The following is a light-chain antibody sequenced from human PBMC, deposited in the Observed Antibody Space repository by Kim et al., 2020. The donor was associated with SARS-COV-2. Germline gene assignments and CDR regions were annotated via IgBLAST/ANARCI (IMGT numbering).Light chain of an antibody. CDR3: ASHGGYDYV. CDR2: EVT. V-gene: IGLV2-8*01. Sequence: PGQAVASSCSGTRGDFGSYKYFSCYKQHPGKSPKLIIYEVTKRPSGVPDRFSGSMSGNTASLTVSGRQAEDEADYYCASHGGYDYVFGTGTKVTVL. J-gene: IGLJ1*01. CDR1: RGDFGSYKY.